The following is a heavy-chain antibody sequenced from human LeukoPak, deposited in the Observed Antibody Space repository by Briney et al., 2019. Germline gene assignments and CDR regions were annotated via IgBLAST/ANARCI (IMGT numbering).Heavy chain of an antibody. J-gene: IGHJ4*01. Sequence: PGGSLRLSCVVSGFDLSDYYMSWIRQAPGKGLEWISYISSSGGNIYFADSVKGRITMSRGNAGGSLYLQMNSLTADDTAIYYCARRRDYFDYWGQGTLVTVSS. V-gene: IGHV3-11*01. CDR2: ISSSGGNI. CDR1: GFDLSDYY. CDR3: ARRRDYFDY.